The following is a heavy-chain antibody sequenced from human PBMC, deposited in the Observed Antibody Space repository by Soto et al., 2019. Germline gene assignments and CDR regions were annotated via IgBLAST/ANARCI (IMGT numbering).Heavy chain of an antibody. D-gene: IGHD3-22*01. V-gene: IGHV4-31*03. Sequence: SETLSLTCTVSGGSISSGGYYWSWIRQHPGKGLEWIGYIYYSGSTYYNPSLKSRVTISVDTSKNQFSLKLSSVTAADTAVYYCARVRGYYYDSSGYYGYFDYWGQGTLVTVSS. CDR3: ARVRGYYYDSSGYYGYFDY. CDR2: IYYSGST. CDR1: GGSISSGGYY. J-gene: IGHJ4*02.